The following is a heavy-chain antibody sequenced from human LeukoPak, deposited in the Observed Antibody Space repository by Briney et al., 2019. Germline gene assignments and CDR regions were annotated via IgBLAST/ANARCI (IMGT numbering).Heavy chain of an antibody. CDR1: GYTFNSYG. Sequence: ASVKVSCKASGYTFNSYGITWVRQAPGQGLEWVGWIYNGVTKFAPKVQDRVTMTTDTSTNIAYMELRNLRSDYTAVYYCARVWYPPDAFDFWGQGTMVTVSS. CDR2: IYNGVT. J-gene: IGHJ3*01. V-gene: IGHV1-18*01. CDR3: ARVWYPPDAFDF. D-gene: IGHD6-13*01.